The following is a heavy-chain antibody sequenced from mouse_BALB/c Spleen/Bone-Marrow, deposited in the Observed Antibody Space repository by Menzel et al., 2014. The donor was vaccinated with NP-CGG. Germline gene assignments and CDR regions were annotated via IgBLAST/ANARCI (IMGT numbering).Heavy chain of an antibody. J-gene: IGHJ2*01. Sequence: VQLQQSGGELVKPGGSLKLSCAASGFTFSNYRMSWVLQTPGQGLEWVGTIGGGGSYTYYPDSVKGRFTITRDNAKNTLFLQMSNLKSEDTTMYYYAGRGTGTGSYDFDYWGQGTTLTVSS. CDR1: GFTFSNYR. D-gene: IGHD1-1*02. V-gene: IGHV5-6*01. CDR2: IGGGGSYT. CDR3: AGRGTGTGSYDFDY.